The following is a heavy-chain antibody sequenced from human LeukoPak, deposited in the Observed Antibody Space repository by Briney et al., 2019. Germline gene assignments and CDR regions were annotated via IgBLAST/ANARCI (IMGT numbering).Heavy chain of an antibody. J-gene: IGHJ4*02. CDR3: ARDRYSGTPRHFDY. CDR1: GFPFSNYA. Sequence: GRSLRLSCAASGFPFSNYAMHWVRQAPGKGLEWVAVVSYAGSNRYYADSVKGRFTISRDNSKNTLHLQMNSLRPEDTALYYCARDRYSGTPRHFDYWGQGTLVTVSS. V-gene: IGHV3-30-3*01. D-gene: IGHD1-26*01. CDR2: VSYAGSNR.